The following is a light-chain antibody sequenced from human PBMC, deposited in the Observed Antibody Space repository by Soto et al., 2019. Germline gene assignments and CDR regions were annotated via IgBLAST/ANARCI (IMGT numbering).Light chain of an antibody. J-gene: IGKJ5*01. CDR2: DTS. V-gene: IGKV3-11*01. CDR1: QSVIIS. Sequence: EIVLTQSPATLSLSPGERATLSCRASQSVIISLAWYQQKPGQAPRLLIYDTSYRAIGIPARFSGSGSGTNFPLSISSLEPEDFAIYYCQQRSNWPPAITFGQGTRLDIK. CDR3: QQRSNWPPAIT.